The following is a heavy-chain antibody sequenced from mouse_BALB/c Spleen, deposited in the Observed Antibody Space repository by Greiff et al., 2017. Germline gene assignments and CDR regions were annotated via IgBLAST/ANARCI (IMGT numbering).Heavy chain of an antibody. Sequence: DVQLVESGGGLVQPGGSRKLSCAASGFTFSSFGMHWVRQAPEKGLEWVAYISSGSSTIYYADTVKGRFTISRDNPKNTLFLQMTSLRSEDTAMYYCARLSGNYGGGYAMDYWGQGTSVTVSS. D-gene: IGHD2-1*01. CDR1: GFTFSSFG. V-gene: IGHV5-17*02. CDR2: ISSGSSTI. CDR3: ARLSGNYGGGYAMDY. J-gene: IGHJ4*01.